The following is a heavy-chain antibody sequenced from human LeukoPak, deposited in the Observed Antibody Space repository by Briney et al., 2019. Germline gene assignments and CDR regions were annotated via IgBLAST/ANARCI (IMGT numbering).Heavy chain of an antibody. J-gene: IGHJ4*02. CDR3: ARGPCPGSMVLDH. Sequence: PGGSLRLSCAASGFTFSTYSMNWVRQAPGKGLEWVSFISSSSTTIYYADSVKGRFTISRDNAKKSLYLQVNSLGDEDTAVYYCARGPCPGSMVLDHWGQGTLVTVSS. D-gene: IGHD3-10*01. CDR2: ISSSSTTI. CDR1: GFTFSTYS. V-gene: IGHV3-48*02.